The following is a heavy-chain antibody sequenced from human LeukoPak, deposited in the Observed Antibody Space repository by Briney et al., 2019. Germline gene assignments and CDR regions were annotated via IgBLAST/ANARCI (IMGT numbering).Heavy chain of an antibody. Sequence: NPSETLSLTCAVYGGSFSGYYWSWIRQPPGKGLEWIGEINHSGSTNYNPSLKSRVTISVDTSKNQFSLKLSSVTAADTAVYYCARRWADYVWGSYRYSDFDYWGQGTLVTVSS. D-gene: IGHD3-16*02. CDR3: ARRWADYVWGSYRYSDFDY. CDR1: GGSFSGYY. V-gene: IGHV4-34*01. J-gene: IGHJ4*02. CDR2: INHSGST.